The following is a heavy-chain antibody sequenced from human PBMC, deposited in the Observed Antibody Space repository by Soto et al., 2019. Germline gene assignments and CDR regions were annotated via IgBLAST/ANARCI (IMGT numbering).Heavy chain of an antibody. CDR2: ISWNSGSI. CDR1: GFTFNNYA. J-gene: IGHJ4*02. D-gene: IGHD4-4*01. V-gene: IGHV3-9*01. Sequence: GGSLRLSCAASGFTFNNYAMSWVRQAPGKGLEWVSGISWNSGSIGYADSVKGRFTISRDNAKNSLYLQMNSLRAEDTALYYCAKVSFGNYGGFDYWGQGTLVTVSS. CDR3: AKVSFGNYGGFDY.